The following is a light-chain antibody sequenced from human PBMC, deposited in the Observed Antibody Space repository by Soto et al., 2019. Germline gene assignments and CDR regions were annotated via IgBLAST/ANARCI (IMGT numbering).Light chain of an antibody. CDR3: LKYGSSPGWT. CDR2: AAS. CDR1: QTVDSNF. Sequence: DIVLTQSPGTLSLSPGERATLSCRASQTVDSNFLAWYQQKPGQAPRLLIYAASTRATGTPDRFSGSGSGTDFTLTIGRLDPEDFAVYYCLKYGSSPGWTFGPGTKVHIK. V-gene: IGKV3-20*01. J-gene: IGKJ1*01.